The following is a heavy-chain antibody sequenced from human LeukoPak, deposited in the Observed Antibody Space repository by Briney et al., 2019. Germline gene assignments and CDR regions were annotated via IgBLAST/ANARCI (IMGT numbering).Heavy chain of an antibody. V-gene: IGHV1-2*02. CDR2: INPNSGGT. CDR1: GYTFTGYY. D-gene: IGHD4-23*01. Sequence: ASVKVSCKASGYTFTGYYMHWVRQAPGQGLEWMGWINPNSGGTNYAQKFQGRVTMTRDTSISTAYMELSRLRSDDTAVYYCASHSGGNSEAFDYWGQGTLVTVSS. J-gene: IGHJ4*02. CDR3: ASHSGGNSEAFDY.